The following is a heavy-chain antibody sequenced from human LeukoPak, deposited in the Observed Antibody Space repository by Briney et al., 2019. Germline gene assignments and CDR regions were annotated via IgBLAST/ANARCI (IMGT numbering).Heavy chain of an antibody. CDR1: GVTFNNYA. D-gene: IGHD3-10*01. J-gene: IGHJ1*01. Sequence: GSLRLSCVVSGVTFNNYAMSWIRQPPGKGLEWIGEINHSGSTNYNPSLKSRVTISVDTSKNQFSLKLSSVTAADTAVYYCARGGYYGSGSYYNYQHWGQGTLVTVSS. CDR3: ARGGYYGSGSYYNYQH. CDR2: INHSGST. V-gene: IGHV4-34*01.